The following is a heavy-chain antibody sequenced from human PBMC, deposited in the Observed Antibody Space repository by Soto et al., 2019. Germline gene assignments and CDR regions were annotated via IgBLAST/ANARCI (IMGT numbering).Heavy chain of an antibody. CDR2: INHSGST. V-gene: IGHV4-34*01. D-gene: IGHD2-2*01. Sequence: PSETLSLTCAVYGGSLSGYYWSWIRQPPGKGLEWIGEINHSGSTNYNPSLKSRVTISVDTSKNQFSLKLSSVTAADTAVYYCARGDCSSTSCYFNYYYYYYYMDVWGKGTTVTVSS. CDR3: ARGDCSSTSCYFNYYYYYYYMDV. CDR1: GGSLSGYY. J-gene: IGHJ6*03.